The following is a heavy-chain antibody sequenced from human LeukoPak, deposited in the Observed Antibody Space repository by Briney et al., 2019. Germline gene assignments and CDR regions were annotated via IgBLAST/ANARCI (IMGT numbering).Heavy chain of an antibody. D-gene: IGHD3-22*01. CDR3: ARLPVYYYDSSGYADY. Sequence: GESLKISCKGSGYSFTSYWIGWVRQMPGKGLEWMGIIDPGDSDTRYSPSFQGQVTISADKSISTAYLQWSSLKASGTAMYYCARLPVYYYDSSGYADYWGQGTLVTVSS. J-gene: IGHJ4*02. V-gene: IGHV5-51*01. CDR2: IDPGDSDT. CDR1: GYSFTSYW.